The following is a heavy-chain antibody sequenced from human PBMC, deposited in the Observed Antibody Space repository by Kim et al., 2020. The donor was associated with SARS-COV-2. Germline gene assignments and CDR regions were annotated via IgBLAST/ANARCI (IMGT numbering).Heavy chain of an antibody. Sequence: GGSLRLSCAASGFTFTRYAMTWIRQAPGKGLEWVSGISISGGSTKYTDSVKGRFTISRDNSTDTVYLQMRRLRAEDKAVYYCSSDVSSGFD. D-gene: IGHD2-15*01. CDR2: ISISGGST. CDR1: GFTFTRYA. CDR3: SSDVSSGFD. V-gene: IGHV3-23*01. J-gene: IGHJ5*01.